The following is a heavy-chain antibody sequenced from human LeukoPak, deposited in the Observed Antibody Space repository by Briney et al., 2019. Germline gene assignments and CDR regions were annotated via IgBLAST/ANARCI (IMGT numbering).Heavy chain of an antibody. Sequence: GGSLRLSCAASGFTFSSYAMSWVRQAPGKGLEWVSAISGSGGSTYYADSVKGRFTISRDNSKNTLYLQMNSLRTEDTAVYYCARGIAVGNFQHWGQGTLVTVSS. J-gene: IGHJ1*01. D-gene: IGHD6-19*01. V-gene: IGHV3-23*01. CDR2: ISGSGGST. CDR3: ARGIAVGNFQH. CDR1: GFTFSSYA.